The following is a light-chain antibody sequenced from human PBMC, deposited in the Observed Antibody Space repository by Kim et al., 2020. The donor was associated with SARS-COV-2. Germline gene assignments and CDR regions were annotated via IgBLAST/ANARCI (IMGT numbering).Light chain of an antibody. Sequence: EIVLTQSPGTVSLSPGERVTLSCRASQTIDMNFLAWYQQKPGQAPRLLIYGTITRATGIPDRFRGRGSGTDFTLTISRLEPEDFAIYYCQQYETSSWMFGQGTKVEI. CDR2: GTI. V-gene: IGKV3-20*01. J-gene: IGKJ1*01. CDR1: QTIDMNF. CDR3: QQYETSSWM.